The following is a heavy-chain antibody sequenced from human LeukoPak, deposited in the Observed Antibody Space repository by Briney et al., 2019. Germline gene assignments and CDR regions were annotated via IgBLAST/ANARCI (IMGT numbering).Heavy chain of an antibody. CDR1: GFTFSSYW. CDR2: INRYGSST. V-gene: IGHV3-74*01. CDR3: ARDSWYCSSTSCYNYFDY. Sequence: PGGSLRLSCAASGFTFSSYWMHWVRQAPGKGLVWVSRINRYGSSTTYADSVKGRFTVSRDNAKNTLYLQMNSLRAGDTPVYYCARDSWYCSSTSCYNYFDYCGQGNLVTVSS. J-gene: IGHJ4*01. D-gene: IGHD2-2*02.